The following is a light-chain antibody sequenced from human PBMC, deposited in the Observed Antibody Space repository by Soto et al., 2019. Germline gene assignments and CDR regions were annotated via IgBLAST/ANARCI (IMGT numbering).Light chain of an antibody. Sequence: DSQITQLPAALCAYVGDRVTITCRASQGILTYLAWYQQKPGQVPELLIQAASTLQSGVPSRFRGSGSGTDFTLTSSRLQPEDVAIYYCQKYNSRRITFGQGTRMEVK. V-gene: IGKV1-27*01. J-gene: IGKJ5*01. CDR3: QKYNSRRIT. CDR1: QGILTY. CDR2: AAS.